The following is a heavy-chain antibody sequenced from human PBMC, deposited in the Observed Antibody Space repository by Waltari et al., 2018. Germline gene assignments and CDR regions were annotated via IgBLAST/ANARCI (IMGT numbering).Heavy chain of an antibody. J-gene: IGHJ3*02. CDR3: AREYYDSSGIDI. CDR1: GFTVSSKS. V-gene: IGHV3-53*01. Sequence: EVQLVESGGGLIQPGGPLRLPCAAFGFTVSSKSMSWVRQAPGQGLEWVSVIYSGGSTYYADSVKGRFTISRDNSKNTLYLQMNSLRAEDTAVYYCAREYYDSSGIDIWGQGTMVTVSS. CDR2: IYSGGST. D-gene: IGHD3-22*01.